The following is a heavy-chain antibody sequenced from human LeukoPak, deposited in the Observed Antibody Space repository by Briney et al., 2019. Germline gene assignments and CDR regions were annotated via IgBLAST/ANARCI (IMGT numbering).Heavy chain of an antibody. D-gene: IGHD3-22*01. CDR1: GFTFSSFA. V-gene: IGHV3-23*01. CDR2: ISGIDGST. J-gene: IGHJ4*02. Sequence: GGSLRLSCAATGFTFSSFAMSWVRQAPGKGLEWVSGISGIDGSTYYADSVKGRFTISRDNSKNTLYLLMNSLSAEDTAVYYCAREWASYDRSGYYPFDHWGQGTLVTVSS. CDR3: AREWASYDRSGYYPFDH.